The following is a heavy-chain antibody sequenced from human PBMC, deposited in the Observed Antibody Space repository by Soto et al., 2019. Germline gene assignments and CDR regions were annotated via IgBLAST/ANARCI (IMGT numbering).Heavy chain of an antibody. CDR1: GYTFTGYY. D-gene: IGHD1-26*01. J-gene: IGHJ4*02. CDR3: ARGSPRMGALPTY. V-gene: IGHV1-2*02. CDR2: INPKSGDT. Sequence: ASVKVSCKASGYTFTGYYIHWVRQAPGQGLEWMGWINPKSGDTNYAQKFQGRVSMTRDTSITTAYMEVSRLKSDDTAVYYCARGSPRMGALPTYWGQGALVTVSS.